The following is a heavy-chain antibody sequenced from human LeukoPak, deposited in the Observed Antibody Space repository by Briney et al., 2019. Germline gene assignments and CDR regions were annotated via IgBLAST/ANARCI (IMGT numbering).Heavy chain of an antibody. CDR1: GFTFSNYE. D-gene: IGHD4-17*01. Sequence: GGSLRLSCAASGFTFSNYEMNWVRQAPGKGLEWLAYISGSAATIYYADSVQGRFTISRDNAKNSLYLQMNSLRAEDTAVYYCARMTTVTHYWGQGTLVTVSS. V-gene: IGHV3-48*03. J-gene: IGHJ4*02. CDR2: ISGSAATI. CDR3: ARMTTVTHY.